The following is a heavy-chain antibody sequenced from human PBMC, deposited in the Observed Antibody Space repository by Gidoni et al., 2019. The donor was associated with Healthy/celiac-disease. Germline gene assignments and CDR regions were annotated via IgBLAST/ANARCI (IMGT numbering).Heavy chain of an antibody. J-gene: IGHJ5*02. CDR2: IRSKANSYAT. Sequence: EVQLVESGGGLVQPGGSLKLSCAASGFTFIGSAMPWVRQASGKGLEWVGRIRSKANSYATAYAASVKGRFTISRDDSKNTAYLQMNSLKTEDTAVYYCTRLSPKGSSSSRYNWFDPWGQGTLVTVSS. CDR1: GFTFIGSA. D-gene: IGHD6-13*01. CDR3: TRLSPKGSSSSRYNWFDP. V-gene: IGHV3-73*02.